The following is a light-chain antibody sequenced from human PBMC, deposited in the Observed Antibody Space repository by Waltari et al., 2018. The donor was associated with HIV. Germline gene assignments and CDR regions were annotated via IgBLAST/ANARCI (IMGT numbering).Light chain of an antibody. Sequence: SYVLAQPPSVSVAPGKPATSTCGGDNIGGKSGHWYQQKAGQAPVLVIYYDVDRPSGIPERFSGSNTGNTATLTISRVEAGDEADYYCQVWDRSSDHLVFGGGTKLTVL. CDR2: YDV. CDR1: NIGGKS. CDR3: QVWDRSSDHLV. V-gene: IGLV3-21*04. J-gene: IGLJ3*02.